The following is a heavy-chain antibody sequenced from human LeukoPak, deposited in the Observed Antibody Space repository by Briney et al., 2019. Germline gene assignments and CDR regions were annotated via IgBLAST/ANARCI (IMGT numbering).Heavy chain of an antibody. D-gene: IGHD1-1*01. V-gene: IGHV1-69*01. Sequence: SVKVSCKASGGTFSSYAISWVRQAPGQGLEWMGGIIPIFGTANYAQRFQGRVTITADESTSTAYMELSSLRSEDTAVYYCARPPYDHAEYFQHWGQGTLVTVSS. CDR1: GGTFSSYA. CDR3: ARPPYDHAEYFQH. CDR2: IIPIFGTA. J-gene: IGHJ1*01.